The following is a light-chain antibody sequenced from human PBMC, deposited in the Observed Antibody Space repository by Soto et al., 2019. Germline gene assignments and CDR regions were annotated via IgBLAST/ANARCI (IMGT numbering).Light chain of an antibody. Sequence: DTQMTQSPSSLSASVGDTVTITCQASRDIADSLNWYQQRAGQAPKLLIYDASTLQSGVPARFSGSGTGTSFILTINSLQSEDFATYYCQQYDDPFTVGGGTKVEIK. CDR3: QQYDDPFT. CDR1: RDIADS. J-gene: IGKJ4*01. CDR2: DAS. V-gene: IGKV1-33*01.